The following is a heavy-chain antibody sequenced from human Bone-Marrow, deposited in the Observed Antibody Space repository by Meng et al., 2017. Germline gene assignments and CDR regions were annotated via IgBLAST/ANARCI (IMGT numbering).Heavy chain of an antibody. CDR2: INHSGST. Sequence: SETLSLTCAAYGGSFSGYYWSWIRQPPGKGLEWIGEINHSGSTNYNPSLKSRVTISVDTSKNQFSLKLSSVTAADTAVYYCARGKERITMVRGVIIKRGPLDYWGQGTLVTVSS. CDR3: ARGKERITMVRGVIIKRGPLDY. V-gene: IGHV4-34*01. J-gene: IGHJ4*02. CDR1: GGSFSGYY. D-gene: IGHD3-10*01.